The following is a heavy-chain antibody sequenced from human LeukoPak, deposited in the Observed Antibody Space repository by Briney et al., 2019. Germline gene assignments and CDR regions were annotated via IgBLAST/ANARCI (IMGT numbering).Heavy chain of an antibody. CDR3: AKDSYYYDSSGYSGRLAYGMDV. Sequence: DPGGSLRLSCAASGFTFSSYAMSWVRQAPGKGLEWVSAISGSGGSTYYADSVKGRFTISRDNSKNTLYLQMNSLRAEDTAVYYCAKDSYYYDSSGYSGRLAYGMDVWDQGTTVTVSS. V-gene: IGHV3-23*01. CDR2: ISGSGGST. J-gene: IGHJ6*02. D-gene: IGHD3-22*01. CDR1: GFTFSSYA.